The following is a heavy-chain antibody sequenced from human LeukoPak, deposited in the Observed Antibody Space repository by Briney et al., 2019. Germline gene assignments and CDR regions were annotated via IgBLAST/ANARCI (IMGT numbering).Heavy chain of an antibody. CDR3: ARDTGLALDY. CDR2: IYHSGST. V-gene: IGHV4-30-2*01. D-gene: IGHD4-11*01. CDR1: GGSISSGGYS. Sequence: SRTLSLTCAVSGGSISSGGYSWSWIRQPPGKGLEWIGYIYHSGSTYYNPSLKSRVTISVDRSKNQFSLKLSSVTAADTAVYYCARDTGLALDYWGQGTLVTVSS. J-gene: IGHJ4*02.